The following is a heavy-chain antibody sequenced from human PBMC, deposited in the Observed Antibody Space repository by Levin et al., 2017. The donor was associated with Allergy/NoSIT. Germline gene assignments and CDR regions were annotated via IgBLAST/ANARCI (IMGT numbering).Heavy chain of an antibody. CDR3: ARDGGRGCTNGVCYLFDY. CDR1: GFSFSSSG. D-gene: IGHD2-8*01. V-gene: IGHV3-30*03. CDR2: ISYDGKDE. J-gene: IGHJ4*02. Sequence: QPGGSLRLSCEAAGFSFSSSGMHWVRQVAGKGLEWVAFISYDGKDENYADSVKGRFTISRDNSKKTLYLQMISLRPEDTAVYYCARDGGRGCTNGVCYLFDYWGQGTLVTVSS.